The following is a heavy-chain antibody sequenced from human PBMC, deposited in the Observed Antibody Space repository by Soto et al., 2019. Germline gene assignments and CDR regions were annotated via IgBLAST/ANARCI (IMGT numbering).Heavy chain of an antibody. J-gene: IGHJ5*02. V-gene: IGHV5-51*01. CDR3: ARDPRYCSDDNCP. CDR2: IYPGDSDT. D-gene: IGHD2-15*01. CDR1: GYNFNNSW. Sequence: PGESLKISCKGSGYNFNNSWIAWVRQRPGKGLEWMGIIYPGDSDTRYSPSFQGQVTISADKSITTAYLQWSSLKASDTAIYYCARDPRYCSDDNCPWGQGTLVTVSS.